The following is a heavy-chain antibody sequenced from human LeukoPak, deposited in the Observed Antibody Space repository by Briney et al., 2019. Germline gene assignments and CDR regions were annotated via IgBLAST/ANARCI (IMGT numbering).Heavy chain of an antibody. Sequence: ASVKVSCKASGYTFTSYDINWVRQATGQGLEWMGWMNPNSGNTGYAQKFQGRVTMTRNTSISTAYMQLSSLRSEDTAVYYCARRCSGSGSQITYWGQGTLVTVSS. CDR2: MNPNSGNT. CDR1: GYTFTSYD. J-gene: IGHJ4*02. D-gene: IGHD3-10*01. CDR3: ARRCSGSGSQITY. V-gene: IGHV1-8*01.